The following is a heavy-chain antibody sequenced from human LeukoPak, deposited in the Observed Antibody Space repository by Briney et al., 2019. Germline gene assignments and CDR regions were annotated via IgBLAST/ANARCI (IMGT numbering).Heavy chain of an antibody. J-gene: IGHJ6*02. CDR3: ARGGGYDFVIKLKPYYYYGMDV. D-gene: IGHD5-12*01. CDR2: IYYSGST. Sequence: SETLSLTCTVSGGSISSGGYYWSWIRQHPGKGLEWIGYIYYSGSTYYNPSLKSRVTISVDTSKNQFSLKLSSVTAADTAVYYCARGGGYDFVIKLKPYYYYGMDVWGQGTTVTVSS. V-gene: IGHV4-31*03. CDR1: GGSISSGGYY.